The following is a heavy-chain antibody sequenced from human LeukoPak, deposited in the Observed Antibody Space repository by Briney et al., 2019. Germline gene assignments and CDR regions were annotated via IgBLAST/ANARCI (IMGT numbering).Heavy chain of an antibody. CDR1: GDSISRSTYY. J-gene: IGHJ4*02. CDR3: ARSSGTGTFSY. D-gene: IGHD6-25*01. V-gene: IGHV4-39*02. CDR2: VYYGRSP. Sequence: SETLSLTCTVSGDSISRSTYYWAWIRQPPGKGLEWIGSVYYGRSPYFNPSLESRATISVDTAKNHFSLKMSSVTAADTAVYYCARSSGTGTFSYWGQGTLVTVSS.